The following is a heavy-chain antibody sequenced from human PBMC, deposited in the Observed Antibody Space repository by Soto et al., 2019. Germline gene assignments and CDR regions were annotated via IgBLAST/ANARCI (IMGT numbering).Heavy chain of an antibody. D-gene: IGHD4-17*01. CDR2: INPGTGNT. V-gene: IGHV1-3*01. CDR3: ARDTDLTLGTTLDY. Sequence: GASVKVSCKTSGYTFTSYAVHWVRQAPGQRPECMGWINPGTGNTKYFQNFQGRITITRDKSASTSYMELSSLRSEDTAVYYCARDTDLTLGTTLDYWGQGTPVTVSS. J-gene: IGHJ4*02. CDR1: GYTFTSYA.